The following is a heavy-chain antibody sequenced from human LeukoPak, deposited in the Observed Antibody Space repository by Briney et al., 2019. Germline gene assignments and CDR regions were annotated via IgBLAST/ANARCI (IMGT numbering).Heavy chain of an antibody. J-gene: IGHJ6*02. CDR1: GGSFSGYY. D-gene: IGHD2-21*01. Sequence: SETLSLTFAVYGGSFSGYYWTWIRQTPGKGLEWIVHIYTSGSTNYNPSLKSRVTMSVDTSKNQFSLKLSSVTAADTAVYYCARGGDSYYYCYGMDVWGQGTTVTVSS. CDR2: IYTSGST. CDR3: ARGGDSYYYCYGMDV. V-gene: IGHV4-59*10.